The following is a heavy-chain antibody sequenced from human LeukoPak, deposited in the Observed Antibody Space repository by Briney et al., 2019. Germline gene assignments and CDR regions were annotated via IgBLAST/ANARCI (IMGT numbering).Heavy chain of an antibody. D-gene: IGHD3-10*01. CDR3: ASNLRVDYYGSGSSFDYFDY. Sequence: NTGESLKISCKGSGYSFTSYWIGWVRQMPGKGLEWMGIIYPGDSDTRYSPSFQGQVTISADKSIGTAYLQWSSLKASDTAMYYCASNLRVDYYGSGSSFDYFDYWGQGTLVTVSS. J-gene: IGHJ4*02. V-gene: IGHV5-51*01. CDR1: GYSFTSYW. CDR2: IYPGDSDT.